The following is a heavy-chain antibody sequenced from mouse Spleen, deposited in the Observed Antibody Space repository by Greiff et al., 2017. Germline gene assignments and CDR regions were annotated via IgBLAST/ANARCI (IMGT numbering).Heavy chain of an antibody. J-gene: IGHJ3*01. CDR1: GYTFTSYT. CDR3: ARPGNYEGFAY. Sequence: QVQLQQSGAELARPGASVKMSCKASGYTFTSYTMHWVKQRPGQGLEWIGYINPSSGYTKYNQKFKDKATLTADKSSSTAYMQLSSLTSEDSAVYYCARPGNYEGFAYWGQGTLVTVSA. CDR2: INPSSGYT. V-gene: IGHV1-4*01. D-gene: IGHD2-1*01.